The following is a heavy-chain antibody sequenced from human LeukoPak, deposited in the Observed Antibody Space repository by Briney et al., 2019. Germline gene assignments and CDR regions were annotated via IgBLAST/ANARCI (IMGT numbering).Heavy chain of an antibody. Sequence: SQTLSLTCTVSGGSIRSAGYYWSWIRPHPGKGLEWIGYSYYSGSTYYNPSLKTRATISLDTSKNQFSLKLSSVTAADTAVYYCARDAEYYYGSGSYSSGIDVWGQGTTVTVSS. CDR2: SYYSGST. J-gene: IGHJ6*02. CDR3: ARDAEYYYGSGSYSSGIDV. D-gene: IGHD3-10*01. V-gene: IGHV4-31*03. CDR1: GGSIRSAGYY.